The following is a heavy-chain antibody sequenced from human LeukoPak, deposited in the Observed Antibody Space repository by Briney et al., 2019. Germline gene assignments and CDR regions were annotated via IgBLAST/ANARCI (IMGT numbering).Heavy chain of an antibody. CDR2: ISSSSSYI. Sequence: PGGPLRLSCAASGFTFSSYSMNWVRQAPGKGLEWVSSISSSSSYIYYADSVKGRFTISRDNAKNSLYLQMNSLRAEDTAVYYCARDYSLRSHFDYWGQGTLVTVSS. D-gene: IGHD1-26*01. J-gene: IGHJ4*02. CDR3: ARDYSLRSHFDY. CDR1: GFTFSSYS. V-gene: IGHV3-21*01.